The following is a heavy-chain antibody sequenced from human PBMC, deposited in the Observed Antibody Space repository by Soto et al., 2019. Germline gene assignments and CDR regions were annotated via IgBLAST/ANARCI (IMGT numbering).Heavy chain of an antibody. Sequence: EVQLLESGGGLVQPGGSLRLSCAASGFTFSSYAMSWVRQAPGKGLEWVSAISGSGGSTYYADSVKGRFTISRDNSKNTLYLQMNSLRAEDTAVYYCVKDWARYGDPPRYFDYWGQGTLVTVSS. V-gene: IGHV3-23*01. CDR2: ISGSGGST. CDR1: GFTFSSYA. J-gene: IGHJ4*02. CDR3: VKDWARYGDPPRYFDY. D-gene: IGHD4-17*01.